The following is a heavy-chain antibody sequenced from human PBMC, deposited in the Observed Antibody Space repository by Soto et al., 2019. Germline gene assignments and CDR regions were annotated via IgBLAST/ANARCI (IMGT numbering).Heavy chain of an antibody. D-gene: IGHD4-17*01. CDR1: GFTFSDYY. CDR3: AGPTVTPHYGMDV. Sequence: QVQLVESGGGLVKPGGSLRLSCAASGFTFSDYYMSWIRQAPGKGLEWVSYISSSGSTIYYADSVKGRFTISRDNAKNSRYLQRNGLRAEEAAGYYCAGPTVTPHYGMDVWGQGTTVTVSS. CDR2: ISSSGSTI. J-gene: IGHJ6*02. V-gene: IGHV3-11*01.